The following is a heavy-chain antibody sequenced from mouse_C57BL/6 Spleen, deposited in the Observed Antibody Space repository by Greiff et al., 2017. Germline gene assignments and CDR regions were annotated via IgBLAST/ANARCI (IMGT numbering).Heavy chain of an antibody. CDR1: GYSITSGYS. Sequence: EVQRVESGPGLVKPSQSLSLTCSVTGYSITSGYSWNWIRQFPGNKLAWMGYISYDGSNNYNPSLKNRISITRDTSKNQFFLKLHSVTTEDTATYYCAREKLTGWYFDVWGTGTTVTVSS. J-gene: IGHJ1*03. CDR3: AREKLTGWYFDV. D-gene: IGHD4-1*01. CDR2: ISYDGSN. V-gene: IGHV3-6*01.